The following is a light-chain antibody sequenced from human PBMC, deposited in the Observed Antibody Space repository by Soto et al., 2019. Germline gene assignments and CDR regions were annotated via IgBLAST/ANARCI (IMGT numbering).Light chain of an antibody. J-gene: IGKJ4*01. CDR3: QQYGSSPLT. Sequence: EIVLTQSPGTLSLSPGERATLSCRASQSVSSSYLAWYQQKPGQAPRLLIYGASNRATGIPDRFSGSGSGTEFTLTISRLEPEDFAVYYCQQYGSSPLTFGGGTKVEIQ. V-gene: IGKV3-20*01. CDR1: QSVSSSY. CDR2: GAS.